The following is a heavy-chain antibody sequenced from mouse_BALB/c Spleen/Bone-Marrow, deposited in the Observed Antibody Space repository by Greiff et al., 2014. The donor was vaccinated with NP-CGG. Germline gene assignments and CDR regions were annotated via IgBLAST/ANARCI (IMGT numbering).Heavy chain of an antibody. Sequence: VQLKQSGNVLAKPGASVKLSCKASGYSFTNYWINWVKQRPGQGLEWIGAFYPGNGDTYYNEKFKGKAKLTAVTSAITAYIQLSSLSSEDSAVYFCATGIYYGNYVYAMAYWGQGTSVTVSS. CDR1: GYSFTNYW. J-gene: IGHJ4*01. V-gene: IGHV1-5*01. CDR3: ATGIYYGNYVYAMAY. CDR2: FYPGNGDT. D-gene: IGHD2-1*01.